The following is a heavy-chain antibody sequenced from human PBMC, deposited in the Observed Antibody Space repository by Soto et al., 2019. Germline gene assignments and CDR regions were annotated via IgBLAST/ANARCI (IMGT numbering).Heavy chain of an antibody. CDR2: IDPTDSHP. V-gene: IGHV5-10-1*01. CDR3: TRGGTTLPLDV. J-gene: IGHJ6*02. CDR1: GYSFTNYW. D-gene: IGHD2-2*01. Sequence: LKISCEASGYSFTNYWINWVRQMPGKGLEWMGRIDPTDSHPNYSPSFQGHVTVSVDRSISTAYLQWSSLKASDSAVYYCTRGGTTLPLDVWGQGTTVTVSS.